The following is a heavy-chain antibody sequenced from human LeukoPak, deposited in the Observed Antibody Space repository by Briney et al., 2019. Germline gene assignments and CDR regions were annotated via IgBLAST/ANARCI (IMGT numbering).Heavy chain of an antibody. V-gene: IGHV4-61*02. CDR2: IYSSGST. Sequence: SQTLSLTCTVSGGSISSSSYYWSWIRQPAGKGLEWIGRIYSSGSTNYNPSLKSRVTISVDTSKNQFSLKLSSVTAADTAVYYCARWSSSWSRGVDYWGQGTLVTVSS. CDR1: GGSISSSSYY. D-gene: IGHD6-13*01. CDR3: ARWSSSWSRGVDY. J-gene: IGHJ4*02.